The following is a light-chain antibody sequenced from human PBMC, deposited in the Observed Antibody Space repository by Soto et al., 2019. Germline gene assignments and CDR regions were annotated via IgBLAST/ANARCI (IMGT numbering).Light chain of an antibody. CDR3: QKYGSSQIT. CDR1: QSVSSSY. J-gene: IGKJ5*01. CDR2: GAY. Sequence: VLTQPPGTPSLSPGERAALSCRASQSVSSSYLAWYQQKPGQYPRLLIYGAYSRATGITDRFSGSGSGTDFTLTIRRMEPEDFAVYYCQKYGSSQITCGKGTQREIK. V-gene: IGKV3-20*01.